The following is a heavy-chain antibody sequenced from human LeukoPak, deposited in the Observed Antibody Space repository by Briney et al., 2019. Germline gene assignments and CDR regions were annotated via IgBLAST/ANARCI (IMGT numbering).Heavy chain of an antibody. D-gene: IGHD3-22*01. V-gene: IGHV4-31*01. CDR2: IYYSGST. Sequence: SDTLSLTCTVSGGSISSGGYYWSWIRQHPGKGLEGIGYIYYSGSTYYNPSLKSQVTISVDTSKNQFSLKLSSVTAADTAVYYCARGDSSGYYSDYWGQGTLVTVCS. CDR1: GGSISSGGYY. J-gene: IGHJ4*02. CDR3: ARGDSSGYYSDY.